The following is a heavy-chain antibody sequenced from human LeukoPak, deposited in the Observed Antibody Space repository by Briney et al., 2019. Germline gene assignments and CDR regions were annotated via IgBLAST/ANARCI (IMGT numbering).Heavy chain of an antibody. D-gene: IGHD6-6*01. Sequence: PSETLSLTCTVSGGSISSYYWSWIRQPAGKGLEWIGRMYTSGSTNYNPSLKSRVTMSVDTSKNQFSLKLSSVTAADTAEYYCARDNRRIAPRHDAFDIWGQGTMVTVSS. J-gene: IGHJ3*02. CDR1: GGSISSYY. CDR3: ARDNRRIAPRHDAFDI. V-gene: IGHV4-4*07. CDR2: MYTSGST.